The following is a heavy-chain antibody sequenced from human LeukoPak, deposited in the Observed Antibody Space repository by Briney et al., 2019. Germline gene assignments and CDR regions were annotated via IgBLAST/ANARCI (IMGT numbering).Heavy chain of an antibody. V-gene: IGHV3-48*04. CDR2: ISSSGSPI. CDR3: ARGSRFDY. CDR1: GFKFTSYS. J-gene: IGHJ4*02. Sequence: GGSLRLSCAASGFKFTSYSMNWVRQAPGRGLEWISYISSSGSPIYYADSVKGRFTISRDDAKKSSDLQMTNLTAEDTAVYFCARGSRFDYWGQGAPVTVSS.